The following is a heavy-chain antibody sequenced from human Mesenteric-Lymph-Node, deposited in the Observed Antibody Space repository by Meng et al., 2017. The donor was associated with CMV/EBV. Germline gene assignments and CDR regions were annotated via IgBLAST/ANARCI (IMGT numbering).Heavy chain of an antibody. Sequence: SETLSLTCTVSGGSISSYYWSWFRQPPGKGLEWIGYIYYSGSTKYNPSLKSRVTISVDTSKNQFSLKLSSVTAADTAVYYCARVPNCGGDCYSDYWGQGTLVTVSS. J-gene: IGHJ4*02. CDR1: GGSISSYY. CDR2: IYYSGST. CDR3: ARVPNCGGDCYSDY. V-gene: IGHV4-59*01. D-gene: IGHD2-21*01.